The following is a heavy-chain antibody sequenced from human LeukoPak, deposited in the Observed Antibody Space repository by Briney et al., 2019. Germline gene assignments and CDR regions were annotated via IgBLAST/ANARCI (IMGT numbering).Heavy chain of an antibody. CDR3: ARERFSSGRYQDY. CDR1: GLTFNNYA. Sequence: GGSLRLSCAASGLTFNNYALSWVRHAPGKGLEWVSTVSGNGGSTYYADSVKSRFTISRDNAKNTLYLQMNSLRAEDTAVYYCARERFSSGRYQDYWGQGTLVTVSS. D-gene: IGHD6-19*01. J-gene: IGHJ4*02. CDR2: VSGNGGST. V-gene: IGHV3-23*01.